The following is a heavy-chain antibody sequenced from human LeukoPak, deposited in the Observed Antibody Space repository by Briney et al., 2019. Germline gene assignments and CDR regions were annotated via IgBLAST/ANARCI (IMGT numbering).Heavy chain of an antibody. CDR3: AGDRYCSTSSCYPLDY. CDR2: ISSSGGGT. V-gene: IGHV3-23*01. D-gene: IGHD2-2*01. Sequence: GGSLRLSCAASGFTFSSNSMRWVRQAPGKGLEWVAAISSSGGGTDYADSVKGRFTISRDNSKNTLYLQMNSLRAEDTAVYYCAGDRYCSTSSCYPLDYWGQGTLVTVSS. CDR1: GFTFSSNS. J-gene: IGHJ4*02.